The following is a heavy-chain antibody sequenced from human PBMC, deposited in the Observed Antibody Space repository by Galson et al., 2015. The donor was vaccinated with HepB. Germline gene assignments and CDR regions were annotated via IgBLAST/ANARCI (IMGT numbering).Heavy chain of an antibody. Sequence: SLRLSCAASGFTVSSNYMSWVRQAPWKGLEWVSVIYSGGSTYYADSVKGRFTISRDNSKNTLYLQMNSLRAEDTAVYYCAVTSGPYYFDYWGQGTLVTVSS. J-gene: IGHJ4*02. CDR2: IYSGGST. V-gene: IGHV3-66*01. CDR3: AVTSGPYYFDY. D-gene: IGHD1-14*01. CDR1: GFTVSSNY.